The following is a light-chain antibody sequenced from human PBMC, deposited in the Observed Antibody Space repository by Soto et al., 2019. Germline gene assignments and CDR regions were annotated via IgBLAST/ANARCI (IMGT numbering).Light chain of an antibody. CDR1: QSVATN. CDR2: GAS. CDR3: QQYSSYST. V-gene: IGKV3-20*01. J-gene: IGKJ1*01. Sequence: IVMKLSPATLSLSPGERPTLSFRASQSVATNLAWYQQKPGQAPRLLIYGASSRATGIPDRFSGSGSGTDFTLTISRLEPEDFATYYCQQYSSYSTFGQGTKVDIK.